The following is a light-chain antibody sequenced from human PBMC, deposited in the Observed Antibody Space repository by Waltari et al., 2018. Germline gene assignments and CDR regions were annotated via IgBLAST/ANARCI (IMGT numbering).Light chain of an antibody. CDR1: HSVSNL. CDR2: DAS. V-gene: IGKV3-11*01. CDR3: QQRRTWPLT. Sequence: EVVLTQSPATLSLSPGERATLSCRASHSVSNLLAWYQQKPGQAPRLLISDASNTATGIPARCSGSGSGTDFTLTISSLEPEDFAVYYCQQRRTWPLTFGGGTTVEI. J-gene: IGKJ4*01.